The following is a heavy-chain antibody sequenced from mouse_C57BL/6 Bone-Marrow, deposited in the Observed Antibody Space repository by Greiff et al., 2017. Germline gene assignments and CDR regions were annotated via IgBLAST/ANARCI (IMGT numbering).Heavy chain of an antibody. Sequence: VQLKESGPGLVKPSQSLSLTCSVTGYSITSGYYWNWIRQFPGNKLEWMGYISYDGSNNYNPSLKNRISITRDTSKNQFFLKLNSVTTEDTATYYCASRDDGYYGDAMYYWGQGTSVTVSS. D-gene: IGHD2-3*01. J-gene: IGHJ4*01. CDR2: ISYDGSN. V-gene: IGHV3-6*01. CDR3: ASRDDGYYGDAMYY. CDR1: GYSITSGYY.